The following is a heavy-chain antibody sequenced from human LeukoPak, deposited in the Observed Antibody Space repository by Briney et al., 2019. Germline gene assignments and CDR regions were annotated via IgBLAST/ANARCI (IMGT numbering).Heavy chain of an antibody. Sequence: SETLSLTCTVSGGSISSSDYYWGWIRQPPGKGLEWIASIYYSGTTHYNPSHQSRVTMSVDTSKNQFSLKLSSVTAADTAVYYCARVDLGIAATLWGQGTLVTVSS. J-gene: IGHJ4*02. V-gene: IGHV4-39*07. CDR2: IYYSGTT. CDR1: GGSISSSDYY. CDR3: ARVDLGIAATL. D-gene: IGHD6-13*01.